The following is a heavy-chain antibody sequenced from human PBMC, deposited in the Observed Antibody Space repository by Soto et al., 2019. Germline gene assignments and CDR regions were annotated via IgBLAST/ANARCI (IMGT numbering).Heavy chain of an antibody. CDR2: ISYDGSFV. J-gene: IGHJ6*02. Sequence: GGSLRLSCVVSGLTFSDYGFHWVRQAPGKGLDWVAAISYDGSFVYYADSVRGRFTISRDNSRNTLDLQMNTLRHEGTAVYYCAKERGRNRNFAMDAWGQGTSVTVSS. CDR3: AKERGRNRNFAMDA. CDR1: GLTFSDYG. V-gene: IGHV3-30*05. D-gene: IGHD1-1*01.